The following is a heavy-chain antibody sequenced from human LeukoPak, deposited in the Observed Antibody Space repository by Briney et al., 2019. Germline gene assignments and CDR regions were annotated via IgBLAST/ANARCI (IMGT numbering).Heavy chain of an antibody. Sequence: SETLSLTCTVSGGSISSSSYYWDWIRQPPGKGLEWIGSMYYSGSTYYNPSLKSRVTISVDTSKNQLSLKLSSVTAADTAVYYCARESEYYDILTGYYPNWFDPWGQGTLVTVSS. CDR3: ARESEYYDILTGYYPNWFDP. CDR1: GGSISSSSYY. D-gene: IGHD3-9*01. CDR2: MYYSGST. V-gene: IGHV4-39*01. J-gene: IGHJ5*02.